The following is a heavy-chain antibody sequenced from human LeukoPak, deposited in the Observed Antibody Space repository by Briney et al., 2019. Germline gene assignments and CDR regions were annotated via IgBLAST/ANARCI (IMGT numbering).Heavy chain of an antibody. CDR2: IYYSGTT. V-gene: IGHV4-39*01. CDR3: ARSAPQVGDY. Sequence: PSETLSLTCTVSGDSVSSSTYYWDWIRQPPGKGLEWIGSIYYSGTTYYNPSLKSRLTISVDTSKNQFSLKLNSVTAADTAVYYCARSAPQVGDYWGQGTLVTVSS. D-gene: IGHD1-26*01. J-gene: IGHJ4*02. CDR1: GDSVSSSTYY.